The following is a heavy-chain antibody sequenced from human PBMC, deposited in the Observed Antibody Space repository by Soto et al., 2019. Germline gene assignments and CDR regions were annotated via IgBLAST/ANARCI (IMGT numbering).Heavy chain of an antibody. J-gene: IGHJ6*02. CDR3: TRVARFATHDYYYYGMDV. V-gene: IGHV3-49*04. D-gene: IGHD3-3*01. CDR2: IRSKAYGGTT. Sequence: GGSLRLSCRASGFTLGYYAMIWVRQAPGKWLEWVGFIRSKAYGGTTEYAASVKGRFTISRDDSKSIAYLQMNSLKTEDTAVYYCTRVARFATHDYYYYGMDVWGQGTTVTVSS. CDR1: GFTLGYYA.